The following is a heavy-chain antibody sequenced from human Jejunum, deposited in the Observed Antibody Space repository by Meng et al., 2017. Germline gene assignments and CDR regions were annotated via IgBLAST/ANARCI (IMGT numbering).Heavy chain of an antibody. CDR2: INDSGST. J-gene: IGHJ4*02. D-gene: IGHD3-10*01. V-gene: IGHV4-34*01. CDR1: GGSFSGYY. Sequence: SETLSLTCTLYGGSFSGYYWHWIRQPPGKGLEWIGEINDSGSTNYNPSLKSRVTIAVDTSKNQFSLKLKSVTAADTALYYCARGHPTYYYGSGNKFYFDSWGQGALVTCSS. CDR3: ARGHPTYYYGSGNKFYFDS.